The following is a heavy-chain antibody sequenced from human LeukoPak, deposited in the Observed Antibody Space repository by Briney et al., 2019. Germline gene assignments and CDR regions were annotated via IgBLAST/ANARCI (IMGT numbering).Heavy chain of an antibody. V-gene: IGHV3-74*01. Sequence: GGSLRLSCAASGFTFSSYWMHWVRQAPGKGLVWVSRISSDGSSTSYADSVKGRFTISRDNAKNTLYLQMNSLRAEDTAVYYCARDRSDYYGSGRFDPWGQGTLVTVSS. D-gene: IGHD3-10*01. J-gene: IGHJ5*02. CDR2: ISSDGSST. CDR3: ARDRSDYYGSGRFDP. CDR1: GFTFSSYW.